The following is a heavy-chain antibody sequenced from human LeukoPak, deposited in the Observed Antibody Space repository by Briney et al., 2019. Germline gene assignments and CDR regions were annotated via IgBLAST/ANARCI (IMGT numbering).Heavy chain of an antibody. V-gene: IGHV3-15*01. J-gene: IGHJ4*02. Sequence: GGSLRLSCTASGFTFSNAWMSWVRQAPGKWLEWVGRIKSKTDGGTTDYAAPVKGRFTISRDDSKNTLYLQMNSLKTEDTAVYYCTAPLVVRALDYWGQGTLVTVSS. CDR3: TAPLVVRALDY. CDR1: GFTFSNAW. D-gene: IGHD3-10*01. CDR2: IKSKTDGGTT.